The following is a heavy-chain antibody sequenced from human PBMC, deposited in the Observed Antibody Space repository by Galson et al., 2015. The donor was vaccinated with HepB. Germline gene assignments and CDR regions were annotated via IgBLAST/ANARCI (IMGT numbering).Heavy chain of an antibody. J-gene: IGHJ3*02. V-gene: IGHV1-58*01. CDR3: SADDNHWKVWAFDI. CDR2: IVVGSGGT. CDR1: GFTFSTSG. Sequence: SVKVSCKASGFTFSTSGVQWLRQARGQGLEWIGWIVVGSGGTKYAQRFQDRVTISRDMSTDVVYLELSSLGSEDTAIYYCSADDNHWKVWAFDIRGQGTEVTVSS. D-gene: IGHD1-1*01.